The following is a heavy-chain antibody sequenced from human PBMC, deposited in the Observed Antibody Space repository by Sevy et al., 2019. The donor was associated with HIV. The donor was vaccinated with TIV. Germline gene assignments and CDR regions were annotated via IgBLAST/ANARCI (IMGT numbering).Heavy chain of an antibody. CDR3: AKRGGQYDLGMDV. V-gene: IGHV3-48*03. CDR1: GFTFSSYE. D-gene: IGHD3-3*01. Sequence: GGSLRLSCAASGFTFSSYEMNWVRQAPGKGLEWVSYISSSADTKYYADSVRGRFTISRDNAKKSLYLQMNSPRAEDTAVYYCAKRGGQYDLGMDVWGQGTTVTVSS. CDR2: ISSSADTK. J-gene: IGHJ6*02.